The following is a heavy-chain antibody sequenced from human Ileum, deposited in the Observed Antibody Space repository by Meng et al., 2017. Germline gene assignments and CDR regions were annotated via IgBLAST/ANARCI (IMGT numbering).Heavy chain of an antibody. J-gene: IGHJ4*02. CDR3: AREWSGSYRHFDY. V-gene: IGHV4-4*02. CDR2: IHHSGST. Sequence: QGPPQESAPGLLKPSGTLSLTCAVSGGSISTSDWWSWVRQPPGKGLEWIGEIHHSGSTNYNPSLKSRVTISVDKSKNQFSLKLNSVTAADTAVYYCAREWSGSYRHFDYWGQGTLVTVSS. CDR1: GGSISTSDW. D-gene: IGHD1-26*01.